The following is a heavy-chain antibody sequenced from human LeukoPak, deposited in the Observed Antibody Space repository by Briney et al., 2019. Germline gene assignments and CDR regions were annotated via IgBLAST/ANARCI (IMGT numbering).Heavy chain of an antibody. Sequence: KPSETLSLTCTVSGASVSGSAYYWSWIRQPPGKGLEWIGEINHSGSTNYNPSLKSRVTISVDTSKNQFSLKLSSVTAADTAVYYCARTKAIRRGYYSLWPPWFDPWGQGTLVTVSS. J-gene: IGHJ5*02. CDR1: GASVSGSAYY. V-gene: IGHV4-34*01. D-gene: IGHD3-3*01. CDR3: ARTKAIRRGYYSLWPPWFDP. CDR2: INHSGST.